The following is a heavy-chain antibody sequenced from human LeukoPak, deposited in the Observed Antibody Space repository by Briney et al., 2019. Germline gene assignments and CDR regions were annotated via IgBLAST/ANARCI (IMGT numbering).Heavy chain of an antibody. CDR2: IKQDGSEK. CDR1: GFAFSSYW. D-gene: IGHD4-17*01. Sequence: GGSLRLSCAASGFAFSSYWMSWVRQAPGKGLEWVANIKQDGSEKYYVDSVKGRFTISRDNAKNSLYLQMNSLRAEDTAVYYCAIMTTVTSFDYWGQGTLVTVSS. V-gene: IGHV3-7*01. CDR3: AIMTTVTSFDY. J-gene: IGHJ4*02.